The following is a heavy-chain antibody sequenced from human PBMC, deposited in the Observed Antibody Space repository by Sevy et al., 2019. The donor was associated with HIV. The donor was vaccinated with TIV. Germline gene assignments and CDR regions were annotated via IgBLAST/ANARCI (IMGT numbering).Heavy chain of an antibody. V-gene: IGHV1-2*02. J-gene: IGHJ4*02. Sequence: ASVKVSCKASGYTFSDYSIYWIRQAPGQGFEWMGWINAASGVTNFAQKFQGRVTMTRYTSINTAYMEVYRLTSDDTAVYYCARGGSDGNYWGQGTLVTVSS. D-gene: IGHD5-12*01. CDR2: INAASGVT. CDR3: ARGGSDGNY. CDR1: GYTFSDYS.